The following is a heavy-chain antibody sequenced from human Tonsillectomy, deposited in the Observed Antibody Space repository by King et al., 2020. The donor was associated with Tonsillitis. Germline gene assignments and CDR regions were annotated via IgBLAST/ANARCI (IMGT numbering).Heavy chain of an antibody. CDR3: ARGQAVLTLSSPSDY. J-gene: IGHJ4*02. CDR1: GFTFSSYA. Sequence: VQLVESGGGVVQPGGSLRLSCAASGFTFSSYAMHWVRHAPGKGLEWLAVIAYDGSYKYYADSVKGRFTISGDKSKNTMYLEMNTLRPEDSAVYYCARGQAVLTLSSPSDYWGQGILVTVPS. D-gene: IGHD6-19*01. CDR2: IAYDGSYK. V-gene: IGHV3-30*04.